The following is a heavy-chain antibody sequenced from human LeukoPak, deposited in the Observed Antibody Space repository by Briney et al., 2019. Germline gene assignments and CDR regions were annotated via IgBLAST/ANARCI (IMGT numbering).Heavy chain of an antibody. J-gene: IGHJ4*02. Sequence: GGSLRLSCAASGLPFRTYAITWVRKGPGKGLEGVSAIRPDGDRTYYTDSVRGRFTISRDNSKGTVYLQINSLRVEDTAVYYCAREQSGTRGWYTVDYWGQGTLVAVSS. CDR3: AREQSGTRGWYTVDY. CDR1: GLPFRTYA. CDR2: IRPDGDRT. V-gene: IGHV3-23*01. D-gene: IGHD6-19*01.